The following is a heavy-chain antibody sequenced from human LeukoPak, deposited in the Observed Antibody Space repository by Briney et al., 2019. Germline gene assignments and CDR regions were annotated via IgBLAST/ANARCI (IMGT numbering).Heavy chain of an antibody. V-gene: IGHV4-34*01. CDR2: INPGGST. Sequence: PSETLSLTCAVYGGTFSGYYWSWIRQSPGKGLEWIGEINPGGSTNYNPSLESRVIISVDTSKNQFSLKMDSVRAADTAVYYCAREDCSGGDCTSFDYWGQGTLLTVSS. D-gene: IGHD2-15*01. CDR1: GGTFSGYY. J-gene: IGHJ4*02. CDR3: AREDCSGGDCTSFDY.